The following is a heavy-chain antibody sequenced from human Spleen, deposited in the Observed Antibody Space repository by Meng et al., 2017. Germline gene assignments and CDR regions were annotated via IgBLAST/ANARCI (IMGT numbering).Heavy chain of an antibody. CDR3: ARGPTTMAHDFDY. V-gene: IGHV4-34*01. D-gene: IGHD4-11*01. J-gene: IGHJ4*02. CDR1: GGSFSDYC. CDR2: INHSGST. Sequence: QWHLRQWGDGLLKPSGTLSLTCVVPGGSFSDYCWCWIRQPPGKGLEWIGEINHSGSTNYNPSLESRATISVDTSQNNLSLKLSSVTAADSAVYYCARGPTTMAHDFDYWGQGTLVTVSS.